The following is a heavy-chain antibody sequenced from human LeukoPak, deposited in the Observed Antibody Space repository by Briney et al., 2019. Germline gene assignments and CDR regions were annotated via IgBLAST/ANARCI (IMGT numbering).Heavy chain of an antibody. CDR1: GGSITISSSY. CDR2: FYDSGGT. Sequence: TSETLTLTCTVSGGSITISSSYWGWIRQPPGKGLEWFDSFYDSGGTYYNPSLKSRVTMSVDTSKNQFSLKLNSVTAADTAVYYCARPVGYCSSANCHEYFDYWGQGTLLTVSS. D-gene: IGHD2-2*01. V-gene: IGHV4-39*01. J-gene: IGHJ4*02. CDR3: ARPVGYCSSANCHEYFDY.